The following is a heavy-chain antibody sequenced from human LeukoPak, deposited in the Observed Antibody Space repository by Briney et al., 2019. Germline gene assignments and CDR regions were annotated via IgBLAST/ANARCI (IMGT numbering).Heavy chain of an antibody. CDR1: GGSISSSSYY. Sequence: SETLSLTCTVSGGSISSSSYYWGWIRQPPGKGLEWIGEINHSGSTTYNPSLKSRATMSIDTSKNQFSLELSSVTAADTAVFYCARGPPLMVRGVPREAPNYYYYYMDVWGKGTTVTISS. J-gene: IGHJ6*03. D-gene: IGHD3-10*01. V-gene: IGHV4-39*07. CDR2: INHSGST. CDR3: ARGPPLMVRGVPREAPNYYYYYMDV.